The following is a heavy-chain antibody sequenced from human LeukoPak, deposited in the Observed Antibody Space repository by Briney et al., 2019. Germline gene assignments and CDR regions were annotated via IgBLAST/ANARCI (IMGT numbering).Heavy chain of an antibody. V-gene: IGHV3-21*01. CDR1: GFTFSSYS. CDR3: ARDLREYYDSSGYYVYFDY. Sequence: GSLRLSCAASGFTFSSYSMNWVRQAPGKGLEWVSSISSSSSYIYYADSVKGRFTIFRDNAKNSLYLQMNSLRAEDTAVYYCARDLREYYDSSGYYVYFDYWGQGTLVTVSS. D-gene: IGHD3-22*01. J-gene: IGHJ4*02. CDR2: ISSSSSYI.